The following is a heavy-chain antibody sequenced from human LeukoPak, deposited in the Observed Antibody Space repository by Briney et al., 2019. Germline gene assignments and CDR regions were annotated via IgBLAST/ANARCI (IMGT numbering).Heavy chain of an antibody. V-gene: IGHV4-39*07. CDR2: IYYSGST. Sequence: PSETLSLTCTVSGGCISSSSYYWGWIRQPPGKGLEWIGSIYYSGSTKYSPSLKNRLTISLDKSRNQFSLKLTSVTAADTAVYYCAAHSGGSNFDYWGQGTLVTVSS. CDR1: GGCISSSSYY. CDR3: AAHSGGSNFDY. D-gene: IGHD1-26*01. J-gene: IGHJ4*02.